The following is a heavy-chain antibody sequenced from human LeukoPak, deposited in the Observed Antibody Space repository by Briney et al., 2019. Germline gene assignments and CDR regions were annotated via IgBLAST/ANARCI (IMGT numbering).Heavy chain of an antibody. J-gene: IGHJ4*02. CDR2: ISGSGGTI. D-gene: IGHD3-22*01. V-gene: IGHV3-23*01. Sequence: PGGSLRLSCAASGFTFTSDAMTWVRQAPGKGLEWVSTISGSGGTIYYADSVKGRFTISRVNSKTTVYLQMNSLKAEDTAVYYCAKEGDYYAGSGSSYYFDDWGQGTLVTVSS. CDR3: AKEGDYYAGSGSSYYFDD. CDR1: GFTFTSDA.